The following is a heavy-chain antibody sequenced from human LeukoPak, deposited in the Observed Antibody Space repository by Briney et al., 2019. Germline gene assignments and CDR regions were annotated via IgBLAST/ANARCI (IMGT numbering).Heavy chain of an antibody. CDR2: MNPNSGNT. J-gene: IGHJ6*02. CDR1: GYTFTSYD. V-gene: IGHV1-8*01. CDR3: ALRGPYDFWGGYYREYGMGV. Sequence: ASVKVSCKASGYTFTSYDINWVRQATGQGLEWMGWMNPNSGNTGYAQKFQGRVTMTRNTSISTAYMELSSLRSEDTAVYYCALRGPYDFWGGYYREYGMGVWGQGTTVTVSS. D-gene: IGHD3-3*01.